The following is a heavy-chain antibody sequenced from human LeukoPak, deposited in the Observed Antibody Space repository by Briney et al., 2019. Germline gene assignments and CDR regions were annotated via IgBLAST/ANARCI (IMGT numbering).Heavy chain of an antibody. CDR3: ARWYYGSGSSYYFDY. CDR1: GYTFTGYY. V-gene: IGHV1-2*02. Sequence: GASVKVSCKAPGYTFTGYYMHWVRQAPGQGLEWMGWINPNSGGTNYAQKFQGRVTMTRDTSISTAYMELSRLRSDDTAVYYCARWYYGSGSSYYFDYWGQGTLVTVSS. D-gene: IGHD3-10*01. J-gene: IGHJ4*02. CDR2: INPNSGGT.